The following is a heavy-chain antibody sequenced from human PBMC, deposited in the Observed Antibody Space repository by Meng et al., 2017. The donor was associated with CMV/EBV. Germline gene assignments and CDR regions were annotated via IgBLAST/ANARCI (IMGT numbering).Heavy chain of an antibody. J-gene: IGHJ4*02. CDR3: ARGWGQLSR. V-gene: IGHV3-7*04. CDR2: IKQDGSEK. CDR1: GFTFSSYW. Sequence: GECLKISCAASGFTFSSYWMSWVRQAPGKGLEWVANIKQDGSEKYYVDSVKGRFTISRDNAKNSLYLQMNSLRAEDTAVYYCARGWGQLSRWGQGTLVTVSS. D-gene: IGHD6-6*01.